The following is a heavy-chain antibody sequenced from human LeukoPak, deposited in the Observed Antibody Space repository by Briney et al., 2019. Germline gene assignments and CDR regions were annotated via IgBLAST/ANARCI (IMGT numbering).Heavy chain of an antibody. V-gene: IGHV3-23*01. CDR3: ANRRGTAMLFEY. Sequence: GGTLRLSCAASGFTFSSYGMSWVRQAPGKGLEWVSAISGSGGSTYYADSVKGRFTISRDNYKNTLYLQMNSLRVEDTAVYYCANRRGTAMLFEYWGQGTLVTVSS. CDR2: ISGSGGST. D-gene: IGHD5-18*01. CDR1: GFTFSSYG. J-gene: IGHJ1*01.